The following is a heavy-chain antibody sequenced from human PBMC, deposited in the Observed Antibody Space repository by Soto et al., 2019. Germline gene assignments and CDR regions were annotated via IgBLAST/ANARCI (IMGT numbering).Heavy chain of an antibody. CDR2: IYHTGNA. Sequence: SETLSLTCSVSGDSISNSRFYWAWIRQPPGEGLEWIGSIYHTGNAYYNKSLKSRVTISVDTSKNQISLKLTSVTAADAALYYCARDFFDSSDYTTNWFDPWGQGTLVTVSS. J-gene: IGHJ5*02. D-gene: IGHD3-22*01. CDR1: GDSISNSRFY. V-gene: IGHV4-39*01. CDR3: ARDFFDSSDYTTNWFDP.